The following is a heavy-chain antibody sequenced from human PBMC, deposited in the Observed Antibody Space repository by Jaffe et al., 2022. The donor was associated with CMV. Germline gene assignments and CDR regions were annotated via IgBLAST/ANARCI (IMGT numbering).Heavy chain of an antibody. CDR1: GGSISSGGYY. V-gene: IGHV4-31*03. J-gene: IGHJ6*02. CDR2: IYYSGST. Sequence: QVQLQESGPGLVKPSQTLSLTCTVSGGSISSGGYYWSWIRQHPGKGLEWIGYIYYSGSTYYNPSLKSRVTISVDTSKNQFSLKLSSVTAADTAVYYCARDLDYDFWSGYPDREIYGMDVWGQGTTVTVSS. CDR3: ARDLDYDFWSGYPDREIYGMDV. D-gene: IGHD3-3*01.